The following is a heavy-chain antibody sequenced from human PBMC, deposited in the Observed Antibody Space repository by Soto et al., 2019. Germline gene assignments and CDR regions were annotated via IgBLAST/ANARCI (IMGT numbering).Heavy chain of an antibody. CDR2: IFYSGST. CDR1: GGSIRSYF. CDR3: ARLQGGVGLWLHYWYFDL. Sequence: SETLSLTCTVSGGSIRSYFWNWIRQPPGKELEWIGYIFYSGSTNYNPSLKSRATISVDTSKNQFSLKLSSVTAADTAVYYCARLQGGVGLWLHYWYFDLWGRGTLVTVSS. J-gene: IGHJ2*01. V-gene: IGHV4-59*08. D-gene: IGHD5-18*01.